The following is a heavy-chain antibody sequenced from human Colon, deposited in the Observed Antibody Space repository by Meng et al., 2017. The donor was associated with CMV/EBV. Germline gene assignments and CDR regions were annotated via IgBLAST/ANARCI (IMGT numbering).Heavy chain of an antibody. CDR3: AKDRRDCSGGGRYSHLDYYYYGMDV. CDR2: IRYDGRNK. D-gene: IGHD2-15*01. V-gene: IGHV3-30*02. Sequence: GGSLRLSCAASDFTFSHYGIHWVRQSPGKGLEWVAFIRYDGRNKYYADSVKGRFTISRDNSKNTLYLQMNTLRGEDTAVYYCAKDRRDCSGGGRYSHLDYYYYGMDVWGRGTTVTVSS. J-gene: IGHJ6*02. CDR1: DFTFSHYG.